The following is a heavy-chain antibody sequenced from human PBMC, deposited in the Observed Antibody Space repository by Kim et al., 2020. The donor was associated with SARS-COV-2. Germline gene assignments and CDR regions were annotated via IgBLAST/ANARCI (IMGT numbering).Heavy chain of an antibody. D-gene: IGHD6-6*01. CDR3: ARFVSPASGFDP. V-gene: IGHV4-59*08. CDR1: GGSISSYY. CDR2: IYYSGST. Sequence: SETLSLTCTVSGGSISSYYWSWIRQPPGKGLQWIGYIYYSGSTNYNPSPKSRVTISVDTSKNQFSLKLSSVTAADTAVYYCARFVSPASGFDPWGQGTLVTVSS. J-gene: IGHJ5*02.